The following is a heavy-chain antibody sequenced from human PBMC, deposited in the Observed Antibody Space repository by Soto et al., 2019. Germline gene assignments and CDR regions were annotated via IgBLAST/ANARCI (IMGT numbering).Heavy chain of an antibody. Sequence: GGSLRLSCAASVFTFSSYAMHWVRHSPGKGLEWVAVISYDGSNKYYADSVKGRFTISRDNSKNTLYLQMNSLRAEDTAVYYCARDPSSGSYINWFNPWGPGTLVTGSS. D-gene: IGHD1-26*01. CDR3: ARDPSSGSYINWFNP. CDR1: VFTFSSYA. V-gene: IGHV3-30-3*01. J-gene: IGHJ5*02. CDR2: ISYDGSNK.